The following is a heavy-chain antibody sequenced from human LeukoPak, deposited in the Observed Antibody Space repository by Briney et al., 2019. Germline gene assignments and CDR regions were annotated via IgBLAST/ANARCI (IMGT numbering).Heavy chain of an antibody. CDR2: IKQDGSEQ. V-gene: IGHV3-7*01. D-gene: IGHD5-18*01. Sequence: GGSLRLSCVASGFTFDDYWMNWVRQAPGKGLEWVANIKQDGSEQYYVDSVKGRFTISRDNAKNSLYLQMNSLRAEDTAVYYCVRAGGAYSFNPWGQGTLVTVSS. J-gene: IGHJ5*02. CDR1: GFTFDDYW. CDR3: VRAGGAYSFNP.